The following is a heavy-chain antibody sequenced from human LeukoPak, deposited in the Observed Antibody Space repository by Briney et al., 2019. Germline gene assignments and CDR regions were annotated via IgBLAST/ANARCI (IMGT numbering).Heavy chain of an antibody. CDR2: INPNSGGT. CDR3: ARARGAHGAVAGT. D-gene: IGHD6-19*01. V-gene: IGHV1-2*02. Sequence: ASVKVSCKASGYTFTGHYMHWVRQAPGQGLEWMGWINPNSGGTNYAQKFQGRVTMTRDTSISTAYMELSRLRSDDTAVYYCARARGAHGAVAGTWGQGTLVTVSS. CDR1: GYTFTGHY. J-gene: IGHJ4*02.